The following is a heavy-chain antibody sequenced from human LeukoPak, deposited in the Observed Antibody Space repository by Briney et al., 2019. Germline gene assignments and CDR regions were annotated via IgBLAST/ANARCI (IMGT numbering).Heavy chain of an antibody. D-gene: IGHD6-6*01. CDR2: IKQDGSEQ. Sequence: GSLRLSCAASGFTFSSYWMSWVRQSPGTGLEWVANIKQDGSEQHYVDSVKGRFTISRDNAKNSLYLQMNSLRAEDTAVYFCARVLIPYSSSQLFDNWGQGTLVTVSS. CDR1: GFTFSSYW. J-gene: IGHJ4*02. CDR3: ARVLIPYSSSQLFDN. V-gene: IGHV3-7*01.